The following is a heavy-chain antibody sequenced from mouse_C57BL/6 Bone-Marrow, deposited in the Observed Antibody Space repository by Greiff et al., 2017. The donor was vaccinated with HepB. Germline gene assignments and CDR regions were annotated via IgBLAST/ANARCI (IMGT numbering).Heavy chain of an antibody. CDR2: IYPRSGNT. Sequence: QVQLQQSGAELARPGASVKLSCKASGYTFTSYGISWVKQRTGQGLEWIGEIYPRSGNTYYNEKFKGKATLTADKSSSTAYMELRSLASEDSAVYFCARGGYSNLFAYWGQGTLVTVSA. CDR1: GYTFTSYG. J-gene: IGHJ3*01. CDR3: ARGGYSNLFAY. V-gene: IGHV1-81*01. D-gene: IGHD2-5*01.